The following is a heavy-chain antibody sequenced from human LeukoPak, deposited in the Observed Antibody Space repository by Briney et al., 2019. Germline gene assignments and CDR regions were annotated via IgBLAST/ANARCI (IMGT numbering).Heavy chain of an antibody. CDR1: GGSISSSSYY. V-gene: IGHV4-61*05. Sequence: NSSETLSLTCTVSGGSISSSSYYWGWIRQPPGRGLEWIGEIYYSGSTKYNPSLNSRVTISVDTSKNQFSLWLYSVTAADTAVYYCARSSESYFGPWGQGTLVTVSS. CDR2: IYYSGST. D-gene: IGHD1-26*01. J-gene: IGHJ5*02. CDR3: ARSSESYFGP.